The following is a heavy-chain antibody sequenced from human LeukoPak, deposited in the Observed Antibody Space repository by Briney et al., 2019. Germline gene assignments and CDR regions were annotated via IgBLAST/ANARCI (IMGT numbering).Heavy chain of an antibody. V-gene: IGHV3-30-3*01. CDR1: GFTFSSYA. J-gene: IGHJ5*02. CDR2: ISYDGSNK. CDR3: ARDSIYYDSSGNSYH. D-gene: IGHD3-22*01. Sequence: PGGSLRLSCAASGFTFSSYAMHWVRQAPGKGLEWVAVISYDGSNKYYADSVKGRFTISRDNSKNTLYLQMNSLRAEDTAVYYCARDSIYYDSSGNSYHWGQGTLVTVSS.